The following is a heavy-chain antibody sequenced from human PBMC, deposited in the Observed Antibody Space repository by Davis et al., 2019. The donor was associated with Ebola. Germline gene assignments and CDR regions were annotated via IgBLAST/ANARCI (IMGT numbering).Heavy chain of an antibody. V-gene: IGHV6-1*01. J-gene: IGHJ4*02. CDR3: VRGWLRSSFDY. CDR2: TYYTSKWYN. Sequence: PSDPLSLPFPIPGATVFGNSGAWNWISQSPSRGLEWLVRTYYTSKWYNDYAVSVKSRITISPDTSKNQLSLQLNSVTPEDTAVYYCVRGWLRSSFDYWGQGALVTVSS. CDR1: GATVFGNSGA. D-gene: IGHD5-12*01.